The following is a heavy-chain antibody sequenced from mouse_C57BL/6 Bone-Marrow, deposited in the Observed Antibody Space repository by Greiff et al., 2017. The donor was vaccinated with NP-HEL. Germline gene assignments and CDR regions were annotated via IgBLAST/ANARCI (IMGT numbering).Heavy chain of an antibody. CDR2: IDTNSGGT. D-gene: IGHD1-1*01. J-gene: IGHJ4*01. Sequence: VQLQQPGAELVKPGASVKLSCKASGYTFTSYWMHWVKQRHGRGLEWIGRIDTNSGGTKYNEKFKSKATLTVDKPSSTAYMQLSSLTSEYSSVYYCARGLLRGYAMDYWGQGTSVTVSS. CDR1: GYTFTSYW. V-gene: IGHV1-72*01. CDR3: ARGLLRGYAMDY.